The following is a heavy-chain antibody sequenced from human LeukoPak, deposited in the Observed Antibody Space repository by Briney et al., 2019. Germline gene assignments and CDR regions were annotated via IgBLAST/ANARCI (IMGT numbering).Heavy chain of an antibody. V-gene: IGHV1-2*02. CDR3: ARGYCSGGSCFRFDY. CDR1: GYTFTGYY. D-gene: IGHD2-15*01. Sequence: ASVKVSCKASGYTFTGYYMHWVRQAPGQGLEWMGWINPNSGGTNYAQKFQGRVTMTRDTPISTAYMELSRLRSDDTAVYYCARGYCSGGSCFRFDYWGQGTLVTVSS. J-gene: IGHJ4*02. CDR2: INPNSGGT.